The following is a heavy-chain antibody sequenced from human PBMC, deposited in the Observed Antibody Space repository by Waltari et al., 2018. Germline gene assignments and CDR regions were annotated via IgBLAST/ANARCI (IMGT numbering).Heavy chain of an antibody. CDR2: IGPDGSDK. D-gene: IGHD1-1*01. Sequence: EAQLVQSGGGLVQPGGSLTLSCAASGFTLSRFWMPWIRQAPGQGLQWVAHIGPDGSDKYYVDSVKGRFTISRDNAENSLLLQMSSLRVEDTALYYCVGWNDPINSWGQGTLVAVSS. V-gene: IGHV3-7*01. CDR3: VGWNDPINS. J-gene: IGHJ4*02. CDR1: GFTLSRFW.